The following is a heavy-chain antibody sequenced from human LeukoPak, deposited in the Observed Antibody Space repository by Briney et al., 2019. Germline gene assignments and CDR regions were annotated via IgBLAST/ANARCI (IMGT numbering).Heavy chain of an antibody. CDR2: INPNSGGT. J-gene: IGHJ4*02. CDR1: GYTFTGYY. CDR3: ARISYGGDYDFDY. V-gene: IGHV1-2*02. Sequence: GASVKVSCKASGYTFTGYYMHWVRQAPGQGLEWMGWINPNSGGTNYAQKFQGRVTMTRDTSISTAYMELSRLRSDDTAMYYCARISYGGDYDFDYWGQGTLVTVSS. D-gene: IGHD4-17*01.